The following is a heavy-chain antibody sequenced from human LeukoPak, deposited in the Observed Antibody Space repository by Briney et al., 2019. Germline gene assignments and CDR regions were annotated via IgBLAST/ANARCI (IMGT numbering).Heavy chain of an antibody. CDR2: ISGSGGST. Sequence: GGSLRLSCAASGFTFSSYAMSWVRQAPGKGLEWVSAISGSGGSTYYADSVKGRFTISRDNSKNTLYLQMNSLRAEDTAVYYCANDQTGGRLVPAAIPFDYWGQGTLVTVSS. V-gene: IGHV3-23*01. CDR1: GFTFSSYA. CDR3: ANDQTGGRLVPAAIPFDY. D-gene: IGHD2-2*02. J-gene: IGHJ4*02.